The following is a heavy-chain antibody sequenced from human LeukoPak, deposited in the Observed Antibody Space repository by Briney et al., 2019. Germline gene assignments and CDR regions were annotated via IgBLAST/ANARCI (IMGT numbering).Heavy chain of an antibody. Sequence: GRSLRLSCAASGFTFSSYGMHWVRQAPGKGLEWVAVISYDGSNKYYADSVKGRFTISRDNSKNTLYLQMNSLRAEDTAVYYCAKPDGRASAFDYWGQGTLVTVSS. D-gene: IGHD1-26*01. CDR3: AKPDGRASAFDY. J-gene: IGHJ4*02. CDR2: ISYDGSNK. CDR1: GFTFSSYG. V-gene: IGHV3-30*18.